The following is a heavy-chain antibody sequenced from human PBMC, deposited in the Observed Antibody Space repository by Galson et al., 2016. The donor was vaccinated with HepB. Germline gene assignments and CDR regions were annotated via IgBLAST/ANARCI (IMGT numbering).Heavy chain of an antibody. Sequence: SVKVSCKASGYTFSTYGMHWVRQAPGQSLEWMGCIDAGNGDTKYSQTFQGRITISRDTVANTAFMDLSRLTSEDTAVYYCARYTRPFSSGWYVAWFDPWGPGTLVTVSS. V-gene: IGHV1-3*01. J-gene: IGHJ5*02. D-gene: IGHD6-19*01. CDR1: GYTFSTYG. CDR3: ARYTRPFSSGWYVAWFDP. CDR2: IDAGNGDT.